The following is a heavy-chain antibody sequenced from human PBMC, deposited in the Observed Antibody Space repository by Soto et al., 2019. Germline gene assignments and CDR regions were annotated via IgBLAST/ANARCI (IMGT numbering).Heavy chain of an antibody. Sequence: WGSLRLSCVASGFTFSDYAMNWVRQSPGKGLEWVSAISGSGSSTYYTDSVKGRFTISRDNSKNTLYLQMNSLRAEDTAVYYCANAFWSGYYKVNWFDPWGQGTLVTVSS. CDR3: ANAFWSGYYKVNWFDP. CDR2: ISGSGSST. V-gene: IGHV3-23*01. CDR1: GFTFSDYA. D-gene: IGHD3-3*01. J-gene: IGHJ5*02.